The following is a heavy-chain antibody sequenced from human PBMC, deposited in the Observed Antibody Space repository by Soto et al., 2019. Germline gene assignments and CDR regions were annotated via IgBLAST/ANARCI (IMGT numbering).Heavy chain of an antibody. CDR3: ARDPIGGGAPYYCDY. D-gene: IGHD3-16*01. CDR1: GYTFTDYY. J-gene: IGHJ4*02. Sequence: QVQLVQSGAEVKKPGASVKVSCKASGYTFTDYYMHWVRQAPGQGLEWLGWINPNTGGTNYAQKFQGRVTMTRDTSISTAYLDLSRLPSDDTAVYYCARDPIGGGAPYYCDYWGQGTLVTASS. V-gene: IGHV1-2*02. CDR2: INPNTGGT.